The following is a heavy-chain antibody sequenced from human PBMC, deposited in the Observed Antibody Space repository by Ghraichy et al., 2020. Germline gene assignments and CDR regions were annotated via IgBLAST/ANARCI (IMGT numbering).Heavy chain of an antibody. CDR1: GYTFTGYY. J-gene: IGHJ3*02. CDR3: ATQTTYYYDSSGYYADAFDI. D-gene: IGHD3-22*01. V-gene: IGHV1-2*04. CDR2: INPNSGGT. Sequence: ASVKVSCKASGYTFTGYYMHWVRQAPGQGLEWMGWINPNSGGTNYAQKFQGWVTMTRDTSISTAYMELSRLRSDDTAVYYCATQTTYYYDSSGYYADAFDIWGQGTMVTVSS.